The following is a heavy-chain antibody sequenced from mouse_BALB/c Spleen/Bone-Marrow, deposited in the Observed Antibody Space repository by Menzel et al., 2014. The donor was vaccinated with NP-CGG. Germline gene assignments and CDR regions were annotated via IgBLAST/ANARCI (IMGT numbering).Heavy chain of an antibody. CDR1: GYAFTNYL. Sequence: VQLQQSGAELVRPGTSVKVSCKASGYAFTNYLIEWVKQRPGQGLEWIGVINPGSGGTNYNEKFKGKATLTADKSSSTAYMQLSSLTSDDSAVYSCARGITTGYFDYWGQGTTLTVSS. CDR2: INPGSGGT. CDR3: ARGITTGYFDY. J-gene: IGHJ2*01. D-gene: IGHD1-1*01. V-gene: IGHV1-54*01.